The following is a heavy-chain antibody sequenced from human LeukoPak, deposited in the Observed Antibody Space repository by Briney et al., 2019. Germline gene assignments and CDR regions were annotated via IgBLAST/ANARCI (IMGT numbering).Heavy chain of an antibody. CDR3: AKDGSSYYDSSGYLFDY. CDR2: ISGDGGST. CDR1: GFTFDDYA. J-gene: IGHJ4*02. V-gene: IGHV3-43*02. Sequence: GGSLRLSCAASGFTFDDYAMLWVRQAPGKGLEWVSLISGDGGSTYYADSVKGRFTISRDNSKNSLYLQTNSLRTEDTALYYCAKDGSSYYDSSGYLFDYWGQGTLVTVSS. D-gene: IGHD3-22*01.